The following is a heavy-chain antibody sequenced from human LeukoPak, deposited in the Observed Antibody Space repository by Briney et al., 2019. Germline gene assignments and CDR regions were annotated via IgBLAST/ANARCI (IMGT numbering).Heavy chain of an antibody. J-gene: IGHJ5*02. CDR1: GFTFSSYS. CDR2: ISSGSSYI. V-gene: IGHV3-21*01. CDR3: ARGVMPQLPDWFDP. Sequence: GGSLRLSCAASGFTFSSYSMNWVRQAPGKGLEWVSSISSGSSYIHYADSVKGRFTISRDNAKNSLYLQMNSLRAEDTAVYYCARGVMPQLPDWFDPWGQGTLVTVSS. D-gene: IGHD2-2*01.